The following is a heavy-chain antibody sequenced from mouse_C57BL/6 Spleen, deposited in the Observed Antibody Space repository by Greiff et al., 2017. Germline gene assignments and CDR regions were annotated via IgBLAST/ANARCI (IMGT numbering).Heavy chain of an antibody. CDR2: INPNNGGT. V-gene: IGHV1-18*01. J-gene: IGHJ1*03. Sequence: EVQLQQSGPELVKPGASVKIPCKASGYTFTDYNMDWVKQSHGKSLEWIGDINPNNGGTIYNQKFKGKATLTVDKSSSTAYMERRSLTSEDTAVYYCARRDYDRDWYFDVWGTGTTVTVSS. CDR3: ARRDYDRDWYFDV. CDR1: GYTFTDYN. D-gene: IGHD2-4*01.